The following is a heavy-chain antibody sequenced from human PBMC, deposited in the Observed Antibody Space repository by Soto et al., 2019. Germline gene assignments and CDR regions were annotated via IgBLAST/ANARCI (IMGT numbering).Heavy chain of an antibody. D-gene: IGHD6-13*01. J-gene: IGHJ3*02. Sequence: LRLSCAASGFTFSSYWMSWVRQAPGKGLEWVANIKQDGSEKYYVDSVKGRFTISRDNAKNPLYLQMNSLRAEDTAVYYCARLAAAGNDAFDIWGQGTMVTVSS. CDR1: GFTFSSYW. CDR2: IKQDGSEK. CDR3: ARLAAAGNDAFDI. V-gene: IGHV3-7*01.